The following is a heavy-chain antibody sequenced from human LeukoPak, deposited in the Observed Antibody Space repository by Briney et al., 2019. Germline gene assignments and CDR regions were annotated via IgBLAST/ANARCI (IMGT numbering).Heavy chain of an antibody. CDR1: GFTFSTYA. CDR2: ISRSGTST. CDR3: ARDIHGDYGGVDY. J-gene: IGHJ4*02. Sequence: GGSLRLSCAASGFTFSTYAMSWVRQAPGKGLEWVSTISRSGTSTDYADSVKGRFTISRDNSENTLYLQMNSLRAEDTALYYCARDIHGDYGGVDYWGQGTLVTVSS. D-gene: IGHD4-17*01. V-gene: IGHV3-23*01.